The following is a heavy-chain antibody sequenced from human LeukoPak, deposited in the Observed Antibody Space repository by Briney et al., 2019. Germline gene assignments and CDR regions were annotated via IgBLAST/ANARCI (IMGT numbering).Heavy chain of an antibody. CDR2: MSPSGSS. CDR1: GGSFSDYY. Sequence: SETLSLTGAVYGGSFSDYYWTWIRQTPGKGLEWIGEMSPSGSSNYNPSLKSPVTISVDISENQFSLKLRSVTAADTAVYYCARGRQDVNMILVVMAGVSYYLGVWSKGTTVTVS. V-gene: IGHV4-34*01. J-gene: IGHJ6*03. CDR3: ARGRQDVNMILVVMAGVSYYLGV. D-gene: IGHD3-22*01.